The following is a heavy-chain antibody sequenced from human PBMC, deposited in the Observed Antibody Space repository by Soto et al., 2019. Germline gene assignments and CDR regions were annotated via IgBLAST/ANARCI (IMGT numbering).Heavy chain of an antibody. CDR2: ISYDGSNK. V-gene: IGHV3-30-3*01. CDR1: GFTFSSYA. CDR3: ARDRERGVRTGAGFTY. D-gene: IGHD6-19*01. J-gene: IGHJ4*02. Sequence: QVQLVESGGGVVQPGRSLRLSCAASGFTFSSYALHWVRQAPGKGLEWVAVISYDGSNKYYADSVKGRFTISRDNSKNTLYLQMTSLRAEDTAVYYCARDRERGVRTGAGFTYWGQGTLVTVSS.